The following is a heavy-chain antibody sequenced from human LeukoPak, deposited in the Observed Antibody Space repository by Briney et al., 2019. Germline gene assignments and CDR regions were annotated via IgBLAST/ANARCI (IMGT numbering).Heavy chain of an antibody. J-gene: IGHJ4*02. D-gene: IGHD3-22*01. Sequence: ASVKVSCKASGYTFTGYYMHWVRQAPGQGLEWMGWINPNSGGTNYAQKFQGRVTMTRDTSISTAYMELSRLRSDDTAVYYCARGKYDNHIMARCYFDYWGQGTLVTVSS. V-gene: IGHV1-2*02. CDR2: INPNSGGT. CDR1: GYTFTGYY. CDR3: ARGKYDNHIMARCYFDY.